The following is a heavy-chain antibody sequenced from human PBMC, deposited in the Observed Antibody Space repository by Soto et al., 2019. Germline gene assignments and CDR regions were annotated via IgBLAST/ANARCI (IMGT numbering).Heavy chain of an antibody. D-gene: IGHD6-6*01. Sequence: GGSLRLSCAASGFTFDDYAMHWVRQAPGKGLEWVSLISWDGGSTYYADSVKGRFTISRDNSKNSLYLQMNSLRAEDTALYYCAKDLVAAGPRFDYYYGMDVWGQGTTVTVSS. CDR3: AKDLVAAGPRFDYYYGMDV. J-gene: IGHJ6*02. V-gene: IGHV3-43D*03. CDR1: GFTFDDYA. CDR2: ISWDGGST.